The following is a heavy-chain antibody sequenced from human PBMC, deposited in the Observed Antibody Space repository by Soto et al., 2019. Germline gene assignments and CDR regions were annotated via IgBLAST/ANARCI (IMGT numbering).Heavy chain of an antibody. J-gene: IGHJ6*02. CDR1: GFTFSSYA. Sequence: EVQLLESGGGLVQPGGSLRLSCAASGFTFSSYAMSWVRQAPGKGLEWVSAISGSGGGTYYADSVKGRFTISRDNSKNPLYLQMNSLRAEDAAVYYCAKYYGDYGRSYYYYGMDVWGQGTTVTVSS. V-gene: IGHV3-23*01. CDR3: AKYYGDYGRSYYYYGMDV. D-gene: IGHD4-17*01. CDR2: ISGSGGGT.